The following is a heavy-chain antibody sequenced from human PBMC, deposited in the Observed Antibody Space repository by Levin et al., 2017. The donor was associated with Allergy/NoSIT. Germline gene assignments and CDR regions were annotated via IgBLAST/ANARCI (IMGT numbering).Heavy chain of an antibody. J-gene: IGHJ5*02. Sequence: ASVKVSCKASGYTLTDYYMHWVRQAPGQGLEWMGWINCNRGVTKYAQKFQDRVTMTRDTSISTAYMELNRLISDDTAVYYCARDYYGDSKNSFDPWGQGTLVTVSS. D-gene: IGHD4-17*01. CDR1: GYTLTDYY. CDR2: INCNRGVT. CDR3: ARDYYGDSKNSFDP. V-gene: IGHV1-2*02.